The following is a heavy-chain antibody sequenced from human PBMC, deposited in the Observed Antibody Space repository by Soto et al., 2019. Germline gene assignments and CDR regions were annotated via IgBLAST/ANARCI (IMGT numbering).Heavy chain of an antibody. Sequence: QVQLQESGPGLVKPSQTLSLTCTVSGGSINSGGYCWSWIRQHPGKGLDWIGCISYGGSTSYNPSLKSRVTISVDTSKNQFSLKLTSVTAADTAVYYCPRGILVWGQVALITVSS. CDR2: ISYGGST. CDR3: PRGILV. CDR1: GGSINSGGYC. J-gene: IGHJ4*02. V-gene: IGHV4-31*03. D-gene: IGHD5-18*01.